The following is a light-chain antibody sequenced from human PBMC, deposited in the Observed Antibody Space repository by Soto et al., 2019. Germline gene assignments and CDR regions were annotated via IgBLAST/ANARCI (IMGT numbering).Light chain of an antibody. CDR3: QQYGSSPGT. J-gene: IGKJ1*01. CDR2: AAS. Sequence: AIRMTQSPSSLSASTGDRVTITCRASQGISSYLAWYQQKPGKAPKLLIYAASTLQSGVPSRFSGSGSGTEFTLTISSLQPDDFATYYCQQYGSSPGTFGQGTKVDIK. CDR1: QGISSY. V-gene: IGKV1-8*01.